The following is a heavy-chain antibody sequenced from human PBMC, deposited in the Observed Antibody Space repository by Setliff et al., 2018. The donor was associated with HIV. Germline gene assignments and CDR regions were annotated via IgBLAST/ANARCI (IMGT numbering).Heavy chain of an antibody. D-gene: IGHD3-22*01. CDR1: GGTFSRYT. Sequence: SVKVSCKASGGTFSRYTISWVRQAPGQGLEWMGGIIPIFGTTNYAQRFQGRVSITADASTSTAYMELSSLRSEDTAMYFCARDNYYDTSGAISYWGQGTMVTVSS. CDR3: ARDNYYDTSGAISY. CDR2: IIPIFGTT. J-gene: IGHJ4*02. V-gene: IGHV1-69*13.